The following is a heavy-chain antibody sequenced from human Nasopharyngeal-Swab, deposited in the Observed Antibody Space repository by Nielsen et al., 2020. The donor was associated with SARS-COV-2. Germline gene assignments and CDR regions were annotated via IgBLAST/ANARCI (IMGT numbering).Heavy chain of an antibody. D-gene: IGHD3-10*01. CDR2: INTNTGNP. Sequence: WVRQAPGQGLEWMGWINTNTGNPTYAQGFTGRFVFSLDTSVSTAYQQISSLKAEDTAVYYCARDAVLLWFGELSWHYYYYMDVWGKGTTVTVSS. V-gene: IGHV7-4-1*02. J-gene: IGHJ6*03. CDR3: ARDAVLLWFGELSWHYYYYMDV.